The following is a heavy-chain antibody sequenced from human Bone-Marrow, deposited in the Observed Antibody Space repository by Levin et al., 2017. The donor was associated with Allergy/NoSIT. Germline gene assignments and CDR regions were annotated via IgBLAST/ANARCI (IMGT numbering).Heavy chain of an antibody. D-gene: IGHD1-20*01. V-gene: IGHV1-69*11. CDR3: AREAGITGATDKWFDP. CDR1: GSSFNNYG. J-gene: IGHJ5*02. Sequence: KISCKASGSSFNNYGLSWVRQAPGRGLEWMGSFIPMLASADNAQKFQGRITVTADEATNTVYMELSSLTYEDTAVYFCAREAGITGATDKWFDPWGQGTLVTVSS. CDR2: FIPMLASA.